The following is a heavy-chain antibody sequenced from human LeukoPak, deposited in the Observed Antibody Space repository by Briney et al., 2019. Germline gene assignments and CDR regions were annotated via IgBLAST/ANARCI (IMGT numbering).Heavy chain of an antibody. Sequence: SQTLSLTCTVSGGSISSGTYYWSWTRQPAGKGLEWIGRIDTSGRANYNPSLKSRVTISVDRSKNQFSLKLSSVTAADTAVYYCARGAFAHGDHDESWGQGTLVTVSS. CDR3: ARGAFAHGDHDES. CDR1: GGSISSGTYY. V-gene: IGHV4-61*02. CDR2: IDTSGRA. D-gene: IGHD4-17*01. J-gene: IGHJ4*02.